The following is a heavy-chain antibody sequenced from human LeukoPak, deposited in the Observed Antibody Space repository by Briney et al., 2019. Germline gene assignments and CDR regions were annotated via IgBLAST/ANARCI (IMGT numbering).Heavy chain of an antibody. D-gene: IGHD1-26*01. CDR2: INWNGGST. CDR3: AKEGVQTPSDWYFDL. Sequence: GGSLRLSCAASGFTFDDYGMSWVRQAPGKGLEWDSGINWNGGSTGYADSVKGRFTISRDNAKNSLYLQMNSLRAEDTAVYYCAKEGVQTPSDWYFDLWGRGTLVTVSS. J-gene: IGHJ2*01. V-gene: IGHV3-20*04. CDR1: GFTFDDYG.